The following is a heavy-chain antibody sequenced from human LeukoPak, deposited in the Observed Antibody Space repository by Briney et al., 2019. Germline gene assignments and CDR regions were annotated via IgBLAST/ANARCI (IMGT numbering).Heavy chain of an antibody. CDR3: AKGARWELPLDY. D-gene: IGHD1-26*01. Sequence: PGGSLRLSCAASGFSFSDFSMNWVRQAPGKGLEWVSYISSSGIVYYGDSVKGRFTISRDNAKNSLYLQMNSLRADDTAVYYCAKGARWELPLDYWGQGTLVTVSS. J-gene: IGHJ4*02. V-gene: IGHV3-48*04. CDR1: GFSFSDFS. CDR2: ISSSGIV.